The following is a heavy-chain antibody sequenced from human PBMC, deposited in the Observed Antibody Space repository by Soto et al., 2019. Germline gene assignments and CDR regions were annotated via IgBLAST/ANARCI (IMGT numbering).Heavy chain of an antibody. CDR1: GFTFRSFT. CDR2: ISSNSAYI. CDR3: TRDASRDSSARGWFDP. Sequence: LRLSCAASGFTFRSFTMNWVRQAPGKGLEWVSTISSNSAYIYYTDALRGRFTIARDNAKNSLHLQMNSLRAEDTAVYYCTRDASRDSSARGWFDPWGPGTLVTVSS. D-gene: IGHD6-13*01. V-gene: IGHV3-21*01. J-gene: IGHJ5*02.